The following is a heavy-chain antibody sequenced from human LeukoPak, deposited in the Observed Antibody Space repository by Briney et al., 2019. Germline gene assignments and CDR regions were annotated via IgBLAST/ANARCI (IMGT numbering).Heavy chain of an antibody. Sequence: GGSLRLSCAASGFTFISYAMSWVRQAPGKGLEWVSSLSGNAGRPYYADSVKGRFTISRDNSKNTLYLQMNSLRAEDTAVYYCAKDHRDSGNYYYYYGLDVWGQGTMVTVSS. J-gene: IGHJ6*02. CDR2: LSGNAGRP. D-gene: IGHD1-26*01. CDR1: GFTFISYA. V-gene: IGHV3-23*01. CDR3: AKDHRDSGNYYYYYGLDV.